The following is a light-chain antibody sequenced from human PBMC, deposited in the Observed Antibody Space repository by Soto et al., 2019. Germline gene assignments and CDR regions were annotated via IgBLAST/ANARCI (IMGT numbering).Light chain of an antibody. J-gene: IGKJ4*01. CDR2: WAS. CDR1: QSVLYNGNNKNY. V-gene: IGKV4-1*01. Sequence: DIVMTQSPDSLAVSLGERATINCKSSQSVLYNGNNKNYLASYQQKPGQPPKLLIYWASTRESGVPDRVSGSGSGTDFTLTISSLQAEDVAVYFCQQYYNSPLTFGGGTKVEIK. CDR3: QQYYNSPLT.